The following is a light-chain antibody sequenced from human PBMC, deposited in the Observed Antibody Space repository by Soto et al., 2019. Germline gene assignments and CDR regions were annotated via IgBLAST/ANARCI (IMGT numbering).Light chain of an antibody. CDR1: QGVSSN. CDR3: QQYNNWPRT. V-gene: IGKV3-15*01. Sequence: DIVMTQSPVTLSVSPGERATLSCRASQGVSSNLAWYQQKPGQAPRLLIYGASTRAAGIPARFSGSGSGTEFTLTINSLQSEDFAVYYCQQYNNWPRTFRPGTKVDIK. J-gene: IGKJ3*01. CDR2: GAS.